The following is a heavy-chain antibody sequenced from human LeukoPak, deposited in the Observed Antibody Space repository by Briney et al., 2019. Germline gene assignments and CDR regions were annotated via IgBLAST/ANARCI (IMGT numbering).Heavy chain of an antibody. Sequence: GGSLRLSCEASGFTFSHCGMHWVRQAPGKGLEWVAVIWSDATNQYYSDSVKGRFTISRDNFKRTVSLQMNSLRAEDTAVYYCVKDAQRGFDYSNSLQHWGQGSPVTVSS. CDR1: GFTFSHCG. CDR3: VKDAQRGFDYSNSLQH. J-gene: IGHJ4*02. D-gene: IGHD4-11*01. CDR2: IWSDATNQ. V-gene: IGHV3-33*06.